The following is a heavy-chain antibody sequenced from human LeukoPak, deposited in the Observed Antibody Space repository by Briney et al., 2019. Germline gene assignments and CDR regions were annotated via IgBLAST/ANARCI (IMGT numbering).Heavy chain of an antibody. CDR2: IRYDGSNE. Sequence: PGGSLRLSCGASGFTFSSHAMHWVRQAPGKGLEWVAFIRYDGSNEYYADYVKGRFTISRDDSKNMLYLQMNSLRAEDTAVYYCAKDQSPGTYGYYYMDVWGKGTTVTVSS. CDR1: GFTFSSHA. V-gene: IGHV3-30*02. J-gene: IGHJ6*03. D-gene: IGHD4-17*01. CDR3: AKDQSPGTYGYYYMDV.